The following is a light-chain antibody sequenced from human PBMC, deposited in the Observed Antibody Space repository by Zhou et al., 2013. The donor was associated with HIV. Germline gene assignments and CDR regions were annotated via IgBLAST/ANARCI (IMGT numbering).Light chain of an antibody. CDR1: QRVSSSY. CDR2: GAS. J-gene: IGKJ4*01. V-gene: IGKV3-20*01. Sequence: EIVLTQSPGTLSLSPGERATLSCRASQRVSSSYLAWYQEKPGQAPRLLIYGASSRATGIPDRFSGSGSGTDFTLTISRLEPEDFAVYYCQQYGDSPVTFGGGTKVEIK. CDR3: QQYGDSPVT.